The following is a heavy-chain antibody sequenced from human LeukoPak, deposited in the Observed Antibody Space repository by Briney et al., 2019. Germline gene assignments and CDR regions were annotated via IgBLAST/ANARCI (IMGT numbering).Heavy chain of an antibody. CDR3: ARLLRFGELLRGNAFDI. Sequence: ASVKVSCKASGYTFTSYGISWVRQAPGQGLEWMGWISAYNGNTNYAQKLQGRVTMTTDTSTSTAYMELRSLRSDDTAVYYCARLLRFGELLRGNAFDIWGQGTMVTVSS. V-gene: IGHV1-18*01. J-gene: IGHJ3*02. D-gene: IGHD3-10*01. CDR1: GYTFTSYG. CDR2: ISAYNGNT.